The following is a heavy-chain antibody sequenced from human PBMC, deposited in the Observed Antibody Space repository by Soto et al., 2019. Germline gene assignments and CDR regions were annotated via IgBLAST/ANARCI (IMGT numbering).Heavy chain of an antibody. D-gene: IGHD2-2*01. V-gene: IGHV1-18*04. J-gene: IGHJ3*02. CDR2: ISAYNGNT. CDR3: ARDKIVVVSFAPGNDAFDI. CDR1: GYTFTGYF. Sequence: ASVKVSCKASGYTFTGYFMHWVRQAPGQGLEWMGWISAYNGNTNYAQKLQGRVTMTTDTSTSTAYMELRSLRSDDTAVYYCARDKIVVVSFAPGNDAFDIWGQGTMVTVSS.